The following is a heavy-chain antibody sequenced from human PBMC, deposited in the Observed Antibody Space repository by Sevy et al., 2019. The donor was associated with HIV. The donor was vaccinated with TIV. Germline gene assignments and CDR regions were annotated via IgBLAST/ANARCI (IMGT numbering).Heavy chain of an antibody. CDR2: ISSSSSTI. CDR1: GFTFSSYS. D-gene: IGHD1-7*01. CDR3: ARDRNYGFYGMAV. Sequence: GGSLRLSCAASGFTFSSYSMNWVRQAPGKGLEWVSYISSSSSTIYYADSVKGRFTISRDNAKNSLYLQMNSLRAEDTAVYYCARDRNYGFYGMAVWGQGTTVTDSS. V-gene: IGHV3-48*01. J-gene: IGHJ6*02.